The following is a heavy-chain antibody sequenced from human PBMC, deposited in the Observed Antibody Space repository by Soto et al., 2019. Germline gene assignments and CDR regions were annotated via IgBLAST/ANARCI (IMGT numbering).Heavy chain of an antibody. CDR3: AKSNNLHYGDYSGY. J-gene: IGHJ4*02. D-gene: IGHD4-17*01. Sequence: EVQLLESGGGLVQPGGSLRLSCAASGFTFSSYAMSWVRQAPGKGLEWVSAISGSGGSTYYADSVKGRFTISRDNSKNTLYRQMNSLRADDTAVYYCAKSNNLHYGDYSGYWGQGTLVTVSS. CDR2: ISGSGGST. V-gene: IGHV3-23*01. CDR1: GFTFSSYA.